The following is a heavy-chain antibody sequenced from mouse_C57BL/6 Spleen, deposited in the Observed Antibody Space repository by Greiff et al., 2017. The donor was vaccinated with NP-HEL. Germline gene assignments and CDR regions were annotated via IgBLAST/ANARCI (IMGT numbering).Heavy chain of an antibody. CDR2: IWRGGST. CDR1: GFSLTSYG. V-gene: IGHV2-2*01. CDR3: ARNGYGSSYDAMDY. J-gene: IGHJ4*01. Sequence: VQLQESGPGLVQPSQSLSITCTVSGFSLTSYGVHWVRQSPGKGLEWLGVIWRGGSTDYNAAFISRLSISKDNSKSQVFFKMNSLQADDTAIYYCARNGYGSSYDAMDYWGQGTSVTVSS. D-gene: IGHD1-1*01.